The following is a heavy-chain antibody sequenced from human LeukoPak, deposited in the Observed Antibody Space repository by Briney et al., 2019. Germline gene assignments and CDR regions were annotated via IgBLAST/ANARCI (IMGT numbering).Heavy chain of an antibody. Sequence: NPSETLSLTRTVSGGSISSYYWSWIRQPPGKGLELIGYIYYSGSTNHNPSLKSRATISVDTSKNQFSLKLSSVTAADTAVYYCARAHYSSGHYSNWGQGTLVTVSS. CDR1: GGSISSYY. V-gene: IGHV4-59*01. CDR3: ARAHYSSGHYSN. CDR2: IYYSGST. D-gene: IGHD3-22*01. J-gene: IGHJ4*02.